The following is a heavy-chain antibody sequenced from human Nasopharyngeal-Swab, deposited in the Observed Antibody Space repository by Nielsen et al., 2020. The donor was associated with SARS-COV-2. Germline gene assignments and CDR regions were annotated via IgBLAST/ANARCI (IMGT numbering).Heavy chain of an antibody. D-gene: IGHD3-10*01. J-gene: IGHJ3*02. CDR1: GFTFSSYD. CDR3: ARANLGYYYGSGSYAFEI. V-gene: IGHV3-13*01. CDR2: IGTAGDT. Sequence: GGSLRLTCAASGFTFSSYDMHWVRQATGKGLEWVSAIGTAGDTYYPGSVKGRFTISRENAKNSLYLQMNSLRAGDTAVYYCARANLGYYYGSGSYAFEIWGQGTMVTVSS.